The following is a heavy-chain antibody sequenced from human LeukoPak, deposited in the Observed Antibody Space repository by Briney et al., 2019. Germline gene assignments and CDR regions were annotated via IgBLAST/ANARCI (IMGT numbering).Heavy chain of an antibody. V-gene: IGHV4-61*01. CDR3: ARMYYYGSGSYYTLIDY. Sequence: PSETLSLTCTVSGGSVSSGSYYWSWIRQPPGKGLEWIGYIYYSGSTNYNPSLKSRVTISVDTSKNQFSLKLSPVTAADTAAYYCARMYYYGSGSYYTLIDYWGQGTLVTVSS. CDR1: GGSVSSGSYY. CDR2: IYYSGST. J-gene: IGHJ4*02. D-gene: IGHD3-10*01.